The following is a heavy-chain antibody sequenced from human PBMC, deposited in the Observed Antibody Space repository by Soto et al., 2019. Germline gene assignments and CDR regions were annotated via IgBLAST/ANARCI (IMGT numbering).Heavy chain of an antibody. CDR2: IYHSGGA. D-gene: IGHD3-10*01. CDR1: GGSISSYY. V-gene: IGHV4-59*12. J-gene: IGHJ6*02. CDR3: ARDYYGAGSQYYYYGMEV. Sequence: SETLSLTCTVSGGSISSYYWSWLRQPPGKGLEWIGYIYHSGGASYNPSLRGRAVISIDTSKNQFSLRLNAVTAADTATYYCARDYYGAGSQYYYYGMEVWGQGTTVTVSS.